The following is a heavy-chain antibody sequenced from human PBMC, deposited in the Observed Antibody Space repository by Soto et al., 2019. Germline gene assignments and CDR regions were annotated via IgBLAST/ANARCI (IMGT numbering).Heavy chain of an antibody. CDR3: ARDKYYYDSSGYYLNWYFDL. CDR2: IWYDGSNK. Sequence: QVQLVESGGGVVQPGRSLRLSCAASGFTFSSYGMHWVRQAPGKGLEWVAVIWYDGSNKYYADSVKGRFTISRDNSKNTLYLQMNSLRAEYTAVYYCARDKYYYDSSGYYLNWYFDLWGRGTLVTVSS. CDR1: GFTFSSYG. V-gene: IGHV3-33*01. J-gene: IGHJ2*01. D-gene: IGHD3-22*01.